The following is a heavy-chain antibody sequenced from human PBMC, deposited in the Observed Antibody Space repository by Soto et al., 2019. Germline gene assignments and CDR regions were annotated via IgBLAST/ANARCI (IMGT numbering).Heavy chain of an antibody. CDR2: IYYSGST. D-gene: IGHD3-22*01. Sequence: PSETLSLTCTVSGGSISSGGYYWSWIRQHPGKGLEWIGYIYYSGSTYYNPSLKSRVTISVDTSKNQFSLKLSSVTAADTAVYYCARYYYDSSGYWDYWGQGTLVTVSS. CDR3: ARYYYDSSGYWDY. V-gene: IGHV4-31*03. J-gene: IGHJ4*02. CDR1: GGSISSGGYY.